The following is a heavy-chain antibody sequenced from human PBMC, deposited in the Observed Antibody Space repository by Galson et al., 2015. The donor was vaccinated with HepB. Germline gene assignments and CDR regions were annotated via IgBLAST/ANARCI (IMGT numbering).Heavy chain of an antibody. CDR3: ALTYYDFWSGPFDL. CDR1: GGSFSGYY. J-gene: IGHJ2*01. CDR2: IYYSGST. D-gene: IGHD3-3*01. V-gene: IGHV4-59*01. Sequence: SETLSLTCAVYGGSFSGYYWSWIRQPPGKGLEWIGYIYYSGSTNYNPSLKSRVTISVDTSKNQFSLKLSSVTAADTAVYYCALTYYDFWSGPFDLWGRGTLVTVSS.